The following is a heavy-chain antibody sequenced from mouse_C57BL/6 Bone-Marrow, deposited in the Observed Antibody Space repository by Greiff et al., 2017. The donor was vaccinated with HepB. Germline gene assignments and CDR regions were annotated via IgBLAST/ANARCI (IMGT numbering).Heavy chain of an antibody. V-gene: IGHV1-61*01. CDR1: GYTFTSYW. CDR2: IYPSDSET. Sequence: QVQLKQPGAELVRPGSSVKLSCKASGYTFTSYWMAWVKQRPGQGLEWIGNIYPSDSETHYNQKFKDKATLTVDKSSSTAYMQISSLTSEDSAVYYCARTTAPFDYWGQGTTLTVSS. J-gene: IGHJ2*01. D-gene: IGHD1-2*01. CDR3: ARTTAPFDY.